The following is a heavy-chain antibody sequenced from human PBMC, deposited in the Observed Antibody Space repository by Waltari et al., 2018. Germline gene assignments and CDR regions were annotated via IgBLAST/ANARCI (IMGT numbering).Heavy chain of an antibody. V-gene: IGHV3-23*04. J-gene: IGHJ6*02. CDR3: AKILGYCSSTSCLNYYYYGMDV. CDR2: ISGVGGST. CDR1: GFTFSSYA. D-gene: IGHD2-2*01. Sequence: EVQLVESGGGLVQPGGSLRLSCAASGFTFSSYAMSWVRQAPGKGLEWVSAISGVGGSTYYADSVKGRFTISRDNSKNTLYLQMNSLRAEDTAVYYCAKILGYCSSTSCLNYYYYGMDVWGQGTTVTVSS.